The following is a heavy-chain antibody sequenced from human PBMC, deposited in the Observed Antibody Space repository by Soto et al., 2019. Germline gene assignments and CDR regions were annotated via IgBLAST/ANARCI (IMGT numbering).Heavy chain of an antibody. CDR2: ISYDGSYK. J-gene: IGHJ6*02. CDR3: ARDGLTAFGMIPPWYVDV. V-gene: IGHV3-30-3*01. CDR1: GFAFNSHT. Sequence: PGGSLRLSCTASGFAFNSHTMHWVRQAPGEGLEWVAVISYDGSYKFYADSVKGRFTISRGNSKSTPYLQMNRLTAADTAIHYCARDGLTAFGMIPPWYVDVWGQGTTVTVSS. D-gene: IGHD3-3*01.